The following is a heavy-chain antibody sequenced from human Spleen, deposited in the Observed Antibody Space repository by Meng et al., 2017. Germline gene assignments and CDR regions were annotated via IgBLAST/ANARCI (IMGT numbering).Heavy chain of an antibody. CDR3: TKGPAFDI. CDR2: ISGSVGTT. J-gene: IGHJ3*02. CDR1: GFTFSNYA. V-gene: IGHV3-23*01. Sequence: GGSLRLSCAASGFTFSNYAMSWVRQAPGKGLEWVSAISGSVGTTYYADSVKGRFTISRDTPKKTVFLQMNGLRADDTAVYYCTKGPAFDIWGQGTMVTVSS.